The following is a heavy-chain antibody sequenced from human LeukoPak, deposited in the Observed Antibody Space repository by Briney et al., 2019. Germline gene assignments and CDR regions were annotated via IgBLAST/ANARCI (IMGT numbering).Heavy chain of an antibody. D-gene: IGHD2-21*02. CDR3: ARGRWTAHTVGYYFDS. CDR2: ISAYNGNT. CDR1: GYTFTSYG. Sequence: ASVKVSCKASGYTFTSYGISWVRQAPGQGLEWMGWISAYNGNTNYAQKLQGRVTMTTDTSTSTAYMELRSLRSDDMAVYYCARGRWTAHTVGYYFDSWGQGTLVTVSS. J-gene: IGHJ4*02. V-gene: IGHV1-18*03.